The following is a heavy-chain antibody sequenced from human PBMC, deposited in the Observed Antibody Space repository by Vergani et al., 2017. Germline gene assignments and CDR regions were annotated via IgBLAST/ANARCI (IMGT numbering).Heavy chain of an antibody. J-gene: IGHJ3*02. CDR3: ARADIVVVVAAPGAFDI. D-gene: IGHD2-15*01. CDR1: GYTFTGYY. CDR2: INPNSGGT. V-gene: IGHV1-2*02. Sequence: QVQLVQSGAEVKKPGASVKVSCKASGYTFTGYYMHWVRQAPGQGLEWMGWINPNSGGTNYAQKFQGRVTMTRDTSISTAYMELSRLRSDDTAVYYCARADIVVVVAAPGAFDIWGQGTMVTVSS.